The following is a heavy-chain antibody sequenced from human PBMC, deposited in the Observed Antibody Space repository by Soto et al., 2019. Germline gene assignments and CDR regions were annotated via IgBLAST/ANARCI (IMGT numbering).Heavy chain of an antibody. CDR2: ISATNGNT. V-gene: IGHV1-3*01. D-gene: IGHD5-18*01. Sequence: ASVKVSCKASGYTFTRYAMHWVRQAPGQRLEWMGSISATNGNTKYSQKFQGRVTITRDTSASTAYMEPSSLRSEDTAVYYCARDDTAMVIFDYWGQGTLVTVSS. J-gene: IGHJ4*02. CDR3: ARDDTAMVIFDY. CDR1: GYTFTRYA.